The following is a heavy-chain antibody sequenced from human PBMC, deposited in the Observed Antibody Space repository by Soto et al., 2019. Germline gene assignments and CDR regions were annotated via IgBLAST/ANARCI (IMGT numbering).Heavy chain of an antibody. CDR1: GFTFSSYA. CDR3: AKAARAVDATMVALEY. J-gene: IGHJ4*02. Sequence: EVHLLESGGGLVQPGGSLRLSCAASGFTFSSYAMSWVRQAPGKGLEWISGINNNGGGTSYADSVKGRLIISRDNSKNTLYLQMNSLRVEDTAVYYCAKAARAVDATMVALEYWGQGTLVTVSS. D-gene: IGHD5-18*01. CDR2: INNNGGGT. V-gene: IGHV3-23*01.